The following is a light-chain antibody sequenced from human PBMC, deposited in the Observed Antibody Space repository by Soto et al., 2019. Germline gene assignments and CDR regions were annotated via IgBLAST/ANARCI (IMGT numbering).Light chain of an antibody. J-gene: IGKJ5*01. CDR2: DAS. V-gene: IGKV3-11*01. CDR3: QQRSNWPPVIT. CDR1: QSFSSY. Sequence: EIVLTQSPGTLHLSPGERATLSCRASQSFSSYLAWYQQKPGQAPRLLIYDASKRATGIPARFSGRGSGTDFTLTISSLEPEDFAVYYCQQRSNWPPVITFGQGTRLEIK.